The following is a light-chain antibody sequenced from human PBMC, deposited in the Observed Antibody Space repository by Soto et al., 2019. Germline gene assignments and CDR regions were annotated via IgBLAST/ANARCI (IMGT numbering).Light chain of an antibody. V-gene: IGLV8-61*01. CDR3: VLYMASGFWV. CDR1: SGSVSTAYY. J-gene: IGLJ3*02. Sequence: QAVVTQEPSFSVSPGRTVTLTCGLNSGSVSTAYYPSWYQQTPGQAPRTLIYSTNTRSSGVPARFSGSILGNKAALTITGAQADDESDYHCVLYMASGFWVFGGGTKLTVL. CDR2: STN.